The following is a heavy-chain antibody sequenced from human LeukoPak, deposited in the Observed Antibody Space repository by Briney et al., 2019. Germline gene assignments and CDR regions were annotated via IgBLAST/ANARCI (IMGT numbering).Heavy chain of an antibody. Sequence: GASVMVSCKASGGTFSSYAISWVRQAPGQGLEWMGRIIPILGIANYAQKFQGRVTITADKSTSTAYMELSSLRSEDTAVFYCARVDGPLSLGWGQGTLVTVSS. CDR1: GGTFSSYA. CDR2: IIPILGIA. V-gene: IGHV1-69*04. CDR3: ARVDGPLSLG. J-gene: IGHJ4*02.